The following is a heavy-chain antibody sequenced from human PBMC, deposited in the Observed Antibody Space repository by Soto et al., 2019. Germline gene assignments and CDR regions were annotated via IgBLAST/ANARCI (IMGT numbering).Heavy chain of an antibody. V-gene: IGHV4-39*01. CDR1: RDSITSDGFY. CDR3: ARSQGPSRPWFDP. D-gene: IGHD6-6*01. Sequence: QVQLQESGPELVKPSETLSLTCTVSRDSITSDGFYWGWIRQPPGKGLEWIGSMYFDGEAYYNPCHESRVTISLDTAKPEFSLKLSSVTAADTAVYSCARSQGPSRPWFDPWGQGTLVTVSS. CDR2: MYFDGEA. J-gene: IGHJ5*02.